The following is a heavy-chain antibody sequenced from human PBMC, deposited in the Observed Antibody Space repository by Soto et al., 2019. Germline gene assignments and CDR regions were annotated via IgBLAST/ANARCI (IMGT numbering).Heavy chain of an antibody. V-gene: IGHV4-31*03. CDR1: GASISSAGYY. CDR3: STIIAAASNWFDT. D-gene: IGHD6-13*01. CDR2: IYSSGST. Sequence: SETLSLTCTVSGASISSAGYYWSWIRQHPGKGLEWIGYIYSSGSTYYNPSLKSRVNISLDTSKNQFSLKVSSVTVADKAVYYCSTIIAAASNWFDTWGQGALVTVSS. J-gene: IGHJ5*02.